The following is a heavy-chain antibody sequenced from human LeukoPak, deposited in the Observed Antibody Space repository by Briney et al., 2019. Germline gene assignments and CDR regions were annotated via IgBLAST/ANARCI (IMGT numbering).Heavy chain of an antibody. CDR2: IYYSGST. Sequence: SETLSLTCTVAGGSISSSSSYWGWIRQPPGKGLEWIGSIYYSGSTYYNPSLKSRVTISVDTSKNQFSLKLSSVTAADTAVYYCARQSLGVTLYYWGQGTLVTVSS. V-gene: IGHV4-39*01. CDR3: ARQSLGVTLYY. D-gene: IGHD3-16*01. J-gene: IGHJ4*02. CDR1: GGSISSSSSY.